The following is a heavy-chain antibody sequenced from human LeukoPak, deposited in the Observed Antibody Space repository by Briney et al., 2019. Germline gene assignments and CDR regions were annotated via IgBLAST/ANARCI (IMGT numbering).Heavy chain of an antibody. CDR3: ARTTSYYENDY. D-gene: IGHD3-3*01. CDR2: ISGSGGST. J-gene: IGHJ4*02. CDR1: GFTFSSYG. Sequence: GGSLRLSCAASGFTFSSYGMSWVRQAPGKGLEWVSAISGSGGSTYYADSVKGRFTISRDNSKNTLYLQMNSLRAEDTAVYYCARTTSYYENDYWGQGTLVTVSS. V-gene: IGHV3-23*01.